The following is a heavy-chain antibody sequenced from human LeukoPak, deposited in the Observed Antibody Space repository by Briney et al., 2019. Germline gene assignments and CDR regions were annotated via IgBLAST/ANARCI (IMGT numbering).Heavy chain of an antibody. V-gene: IGHV1-3*03. CDR1: GYTFTSYA. D-gene: IGHD2-15*01. CDR2: INPANGYA. Sequence: ASVKVSCKASGYTFTSYAMHWVRQAPGQTLEWLGWINPANGYAKYSQELQGRVTITRDTSTSTAYMELSSLRSEDTAVYYCARGPHRCSGGSCYHWYFDLWGRGTLVTVSS. J-gene: IGHJ2*01. CDR3: ARGPHRCSGGSCYHWYFDL.